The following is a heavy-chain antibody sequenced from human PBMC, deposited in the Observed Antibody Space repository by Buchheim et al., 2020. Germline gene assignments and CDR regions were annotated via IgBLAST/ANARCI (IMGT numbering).Heavy chain of an antibody. Sequence: QVQLVESGGGVVKPGGSLRLSCEGSGFTFSSYGMHWVRQAPGKGLEWVAVIGKDGSIKYYVDSVRGRFTISRDNSKNMLYLQMNSLRGEDTAVYYCAKEAYDGSGTYDYWGQGTL. CDR2: IGKDGSIK. V-gene: IGHV3-30*18. CDR3: AKEAYDGSGTYDY. D-gene: IGHD3-10*01. CDR1: GFTFSSYG. J-gene: IGHJ4*02.